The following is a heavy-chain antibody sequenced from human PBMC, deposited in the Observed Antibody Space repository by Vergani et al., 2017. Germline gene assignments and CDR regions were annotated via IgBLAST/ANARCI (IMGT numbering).Heavy chain of an antibody. CDR2: ISGSGGST. CDR3: ARSVVPAATPLGY. J-gene: IGHJ4*02. D-gene: IGHD2-2*01. V-gene: IGHV3-23*01. CDR1: GFTFSSYA. Sequence: EVQLLESGGGLVQPGGSLRLSCAASGFTFSSYAMSWVRQAPGKGLEWVSAISGSGGSTYYADSVKGRFTISRDNSKNSLYLQMNSLRAEDTAVYYCARSVVPAATPLGYWGQGTLVTVSS.